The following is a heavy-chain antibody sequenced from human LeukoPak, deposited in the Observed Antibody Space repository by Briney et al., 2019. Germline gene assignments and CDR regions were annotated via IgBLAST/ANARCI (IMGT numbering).Heavy chain of an antibody. CDR2: ISGSGGST. CDR1: GFTFSSYA. J-gene: IGHJ5*02. Sequence: GGSLRLSCAASGFTFSSYAMSWVRQAPGKGLEWVSAISGSGGSTYYADSVKGRFTISRDNSKNTLYLQMNSLRAEDTAVYYCAKAFRAGSGSYYNNWFGPWGQGTLVTVSS. V-gene: IGHV3-23*01. CDR3: AKAFRAGSGSYYNNWFGP. D-gene: IGHD3-10*01.